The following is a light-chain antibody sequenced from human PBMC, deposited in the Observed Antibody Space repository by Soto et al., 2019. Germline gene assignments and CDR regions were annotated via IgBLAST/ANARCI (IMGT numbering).Light chain of an antibody. Sequence: EIVLTPSPATLSLSPGERATLSCRASQSVSSYLAWYQQKAGQAPRPLIYDASNRATGIPARFSGSGSGTDFTLTISSLEPEDFAVYYCQQRSSWPLTFGGGTKVDTK. CDR1: QSVSSY. CDR2: DAS. J-gene: IGKJ4*01. CDR3: QQRSSWPLT. V-gene: IGKV3-11*01.